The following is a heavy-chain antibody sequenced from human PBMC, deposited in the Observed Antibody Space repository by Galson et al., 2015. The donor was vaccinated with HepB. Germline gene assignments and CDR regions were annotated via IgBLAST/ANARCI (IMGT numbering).Heavy chain of an antibody. D-gene: IGHD3-22*01. V-gene: IGHV4-34*01. Sequence: ETLSLTCAVYGGSFHGYDWTWIRQPPGKGLEWIGDINHSGATNYNPSLKSRVTISVDTSKNQFSLKLTSVTAADTAVYYCAREYDSSAYDAFDIWGQGTMVTVSS. CDR2: INHSGAT. J-gene: IGHJ3*02. CDR3: AREYDSSAYDAFDI. CDR1: GGSFHGYD.